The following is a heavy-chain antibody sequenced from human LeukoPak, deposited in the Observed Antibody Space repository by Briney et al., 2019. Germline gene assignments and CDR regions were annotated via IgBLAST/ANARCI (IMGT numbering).Heavy chain of an antibody. J-gene: IGHJ4*02. CDR2: IKSKTDGGTT. V-gene: IGHV3-15*01. Sequence: GGSLRLSCAASGFTFSRYSMSWVRQAPGKGLEWVGRIKSKTDGGTTDYAAPVKGRFTISRDDSKNTLYLQMNSLKTEDTAVYYCTTDGAYCGGDCLEYYFDYWGQGTLVTVSS. CDR3: TTDGAYCGGDCLEYYFDY. D-gene: IGHD2-21*02. CDR1: GFTFSRYS.